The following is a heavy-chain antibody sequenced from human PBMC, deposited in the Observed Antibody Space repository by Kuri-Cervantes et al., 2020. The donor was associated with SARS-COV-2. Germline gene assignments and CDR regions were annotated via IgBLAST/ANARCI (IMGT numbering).Heavy chain of an antibody. J-gene: IGHJ6*02. CDR2: ISAYNGNT. Sequence: ASVKVSCKASGYTFTSYGISWVRQAPGQGLEWMEWISAYNGNTNYAQKLQGRVTMTTDTSTSTAYMELRSLRSDDTAVYYCAVLTGESGPYYYYYGMDVWGQGTTVTVSS. CDR1: GYTFTSYG. CDR3: AVLTGESGPYYYYYGMDV. D-gene: IGHD7-27*01. V-gene: IGHV1-18*01.